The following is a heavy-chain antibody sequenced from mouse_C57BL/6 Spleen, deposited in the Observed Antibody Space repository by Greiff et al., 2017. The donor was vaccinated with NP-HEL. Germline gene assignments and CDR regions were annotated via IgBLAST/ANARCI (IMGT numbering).Heavy chain of an antibody. D-gene: IGHD2-4*01. CDR2: IYPGSGST. J-gene: IGHJ4*01. Sequence: QVQLQQPGAELVKPGASVKMSCKASGYTFTSYWITWVKQRPGQGLEWIGDIYPGSGSTNYNEKFKSKATLTVDTSSSTAYMQLSSLTSEDSAVYYCARFDYDEGYYAMDDWGQGTSVTVSS. CDR1: GYTFTSYW. V-gene: IGHV1-55*01. CDR3: ARFDYDEGYYAMDD.